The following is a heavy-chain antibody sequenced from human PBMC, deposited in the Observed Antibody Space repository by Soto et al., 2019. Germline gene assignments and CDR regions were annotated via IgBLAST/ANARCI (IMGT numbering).Heavy chain of an antibody. D-gene: IGHD3-3*01. CDR3: AQREWLFPNYWFDP. J-gene: IGHJ5*02. CDR1: GFSLSTSGVG. Sequence: QITLKESGPTLVKPTQTLTLTCTFSGFSLSTSGVGVGWIRQPPGKALEWLALIYWDDDKRYSPSLKSRLTITKDTSKSQVVLTMTNMDPVDTATYYCAQREWLFPNYWFDPWGEGTLVIVST. CDR2: IYWDDDK. V-gene: IGHV2-5*02.